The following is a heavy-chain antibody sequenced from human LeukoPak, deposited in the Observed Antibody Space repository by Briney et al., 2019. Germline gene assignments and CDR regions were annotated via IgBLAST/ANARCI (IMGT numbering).Heavy chain of an antibody. CDR1: GGSISRGSYY. V-gene: IGHV4-61*02. Sequence: SETLSLTCVVSGGSISRGSYYWNWIRQPAGKGLEWMGRIYNSGSTNYNPSLKSRVTISVDTSKNQFSLKLSSVTAADTAVYYCARGGNYYDSRTNWFDPWGQGTLVTVSS. J-gene: IGHJ5*02. CDR2: IYNSGST. CDR3: ARGGNYYDSRTNWFDP. D-gene: IGHD3-22*01.